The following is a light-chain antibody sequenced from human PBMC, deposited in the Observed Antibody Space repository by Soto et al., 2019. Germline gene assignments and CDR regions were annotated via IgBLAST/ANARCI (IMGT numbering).Light chain of an antibody. J-gene: IGLJ1*01. V-gene: IGLV3-1*01. CDR1: KLGDKY. CDR2: QDS. Sequence: SYELTQPPSVSVSPGQTASITCSGDKLGDKYACWYQQKPGQSPVLVIYQDSKRPSGIPERFSGPNSGNTATLTISGTQAMDEADYYCQAWDSSTAVYVFGTGTKVTVL. CDR3: QAWDSSTAVYV.